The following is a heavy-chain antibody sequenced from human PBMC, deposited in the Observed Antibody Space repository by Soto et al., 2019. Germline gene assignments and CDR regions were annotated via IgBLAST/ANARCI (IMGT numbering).Heavy chain of an antibody. Sequence: QVQLVQSGAEVKKPGASVKVSCKASGYTFTSYYIHWVRQAPGQGLEWMGIINPSGGSTSYAQKFQGRVTMTRDTSTNTVYMELSSLRSGDTAVYYCARDVVVVAATYPAAFEIWGQGTMVTVSS. J-gene: IGHJ3*02. D-gene: IGHD2-15*01. V-gene: IGHV1-46*01. CDR3: ARDVVVVAATYPAAFEI. CDR1: GYTFTSYY. CDR2: INPSGGST.